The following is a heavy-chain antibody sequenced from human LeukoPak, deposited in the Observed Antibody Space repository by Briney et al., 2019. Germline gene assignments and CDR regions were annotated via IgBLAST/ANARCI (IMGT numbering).Heavy chain of an antibody. Sequence: SETLSLTCAVYGGSFSGYYWSWIRQPPGKGLEWIGEINHSGSTNYNPSLKSRVTISVDTSKNQFSLKLSSVTAADTAVYYCARQGSSWYAHRNAKFDPGGQGTLLTVSS. CDR2: INHSGST. J-gene: IGHJ5*02. D-gene: IGHD6-13*01. CDR3: ARQGSSWYAHRNAKFDP. V-gene: IGHV4-34*01. CDR1: GGSFSGYY.